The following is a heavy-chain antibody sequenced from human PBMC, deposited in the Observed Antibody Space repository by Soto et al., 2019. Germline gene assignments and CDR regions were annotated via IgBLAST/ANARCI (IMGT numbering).Heavy chain of an antibody. CDR3: AKSLVPALTAKFGY. CDR1: GFIFNNYA. D-gene: IGHD2-2*01. J-gene: IGHJ4*02. Sequence: GGSLRLSCAASGFIFNNYAMTWVRQAPGKGLECVSTVTAGCGGTFYANSVTGRCTISRDNSRNTLHLQMSSLRVEDTALYYCAKSLVPALTAKFGYCGQGTLVTVSS. CDR2: VTAGCGGT. V-gene: IGHV3-23*01.